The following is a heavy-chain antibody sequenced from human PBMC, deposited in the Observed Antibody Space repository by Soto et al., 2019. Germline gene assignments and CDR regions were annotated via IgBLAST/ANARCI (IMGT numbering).Heavy chain of an antibody. CDR1: GGSFSGYY. CDR2: INHSGIT. D-gene: IGHD3-9*01. V-gene: IGHV4-34*01. J-gene: IGHJ6*02. CDR3: ASEGLRYCARHYYGRDV. Sequence: SETLSLTCAVYGGSFSGYYCSWIRQPPWKGLEWIGEINHSGITNYNPSLKSRVTISVDTSKNQFSLKLSSVTAADTAVYYCASEGLRYCARHYYGRDVGGQGTKV.